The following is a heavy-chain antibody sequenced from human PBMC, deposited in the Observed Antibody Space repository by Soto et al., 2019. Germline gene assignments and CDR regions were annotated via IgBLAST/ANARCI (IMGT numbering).Heavy chain of an antibody. Sequence: QVQLQESGPGLVKPSGTLSLTCAVSGGSISSSNWWSWVRQSPGKGLEWIGEIYHSGSTNYNPSLKSRVNISVDKSKNQFSLKLSSVTAADTAVYYCARGSGRQVYNYYGMDVWGQGTTVTVSS. CDR1: GGSISSSNW. D-gene: IGHD3-10*01. J-gene: IGHJ6*02. CDR3: ARGSGRQVYNYYGMDV. V-gene: IGHV4-4*02. CDR2: IYHSGST.